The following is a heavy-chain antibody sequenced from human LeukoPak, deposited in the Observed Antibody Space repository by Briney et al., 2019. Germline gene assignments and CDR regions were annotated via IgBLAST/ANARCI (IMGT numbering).Heavy chain of an antibody. CDR2: FYTSGST. CDR1: GGSITSGSYY. J-gene: IGHJ6*04. Sequence: SQTLSLTCTVSGGSITSGSYYWSWIRQPAGKGLEWIGRFYTSGSTNYNPSLKSRVTISVDTSKNQFSLKLSSVTAADTAVYYCARGTTIFGAAPPGVWRKGTTVTVSS. CDR3: ARGTTIFGAAPPGV. D-gene: IGHD3-3*01. V-gene: IGHV4-61*02.